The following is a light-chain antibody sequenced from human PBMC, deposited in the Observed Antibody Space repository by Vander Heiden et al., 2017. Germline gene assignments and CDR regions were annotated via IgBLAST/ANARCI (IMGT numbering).Light chain of an antibody. CDR1: QSISSY. CDR2: AAS. CDR3: QQSDSTPQT. Sequence: DIHMTQSPSSLSASVGDRVTITCRASQSISSYLNWYQQKPGKAPKLLIYAASRLQSGVPSRFSGSASGTDFTLTISMLQPEDFATYYCQQSDSTPQTFGQGTKVEIK. V-gene: IGKV1-39*01. J-gene: IGKJ1*01.